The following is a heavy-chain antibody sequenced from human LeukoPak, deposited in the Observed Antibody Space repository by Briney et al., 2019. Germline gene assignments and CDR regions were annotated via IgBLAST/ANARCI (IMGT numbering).Heavy chain of an antibody. CDR1: GGSISSYY. D-gene: IGHD3-3*01. CDR2: VFYSGST. CDR3: ARGSGYDFWAADKQFDY. V-gene: IGHV4-59*01. J-gene: IGHJ4*02. Sequence: SETLSLTCTVSGGSISSYYWSWIRQPPGKGLEWIGYVFYSGSTNYNPSLKSRVTISVDTSKNQFSLKLSSVTAADTAVYYCARGSGYDFWAADKQFDYWGKGTLVTVSS.